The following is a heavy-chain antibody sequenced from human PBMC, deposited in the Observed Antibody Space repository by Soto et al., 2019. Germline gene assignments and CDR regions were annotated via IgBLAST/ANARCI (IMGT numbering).Heavy chain of an antibody. CDR1: GGTFSSYA. CDR3: ATPYSSSPHDAFDI. J-gene: IGHJ3*02. D-gene: IGHD6-6*01. Sequence: SVKVSCKASGGTFSSYAISWVRQAPGQGLEWMGGIIPIFGTANYAQKFQGRVTITADKSTSTAYMELSSLRSEDTAVYYCATPYSSSPHDAFDIWGQGTMVTVSS. CDR2: IIPIFGTA. V-gene: IGHV1-69*06.